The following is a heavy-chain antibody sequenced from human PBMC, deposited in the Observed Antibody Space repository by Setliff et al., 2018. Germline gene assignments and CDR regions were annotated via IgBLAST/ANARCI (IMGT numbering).Heavy chain of an antibody. Sequence: PSETLSLTCSVSGGSIDSHYWSWIRQPPGKGLEWIGSIYYSGNTNYNLSLKSRVTISIDTSKNQFSLKLSSVTAADTAAYHCARGKTFFGAFIRAFDIWGQGRMVTV. CDR3: ARGKTFFGAFIRAFDI. J-gene: IGHJ3*02. CDR1: GGSIDSHY. D-gene: IGHD3-3*01. V-gene: IGHV4-59*11. CDR2: IYYSGNT.